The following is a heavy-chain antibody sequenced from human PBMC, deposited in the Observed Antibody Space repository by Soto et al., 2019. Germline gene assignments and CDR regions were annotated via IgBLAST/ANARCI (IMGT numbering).Heavy chain of an antibody. D-gene: IGHD2-8*01. V-gene: IGHV4-39*01. CDR1: GGSISINNYY. CDR3: ARHGVNGNHDC. Sequence: QLQLQESGPGLVKPSETLSLTCTVSGGSISINNYYWGWIRQPPGKGPEWIGSIYYTGSTYYISSXTXXLTISLDTSTNQYSMRLSSVTAADTAVYYCARHGVNGNHDCWGQGTLITVSS. CDR2: IYYTGST. J-gene: IGHJ4*02.